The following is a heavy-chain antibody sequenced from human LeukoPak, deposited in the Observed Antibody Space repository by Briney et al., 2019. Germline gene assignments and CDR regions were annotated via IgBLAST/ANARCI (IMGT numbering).Heavy chain of an antibody. CDR2: IYPGDSDT. CDR1: GYSFTSYW. V-gene: IGHV5-51*01. CDR3: ATDSSSSWYATDYYGMDV. D-gene: IGHD6-13*01. Sequence: HGESLKISCKGSGYSFTSYWIGWVRQMPGKGLEWMGIIYPGDSDTRYSPSFQGQVTISADKSISTAYLQWSSLKASDTAMYYCATDSSSSWYATDYYGMDVWGQGTTVTVSS. J-gene: IGHJ6*02.